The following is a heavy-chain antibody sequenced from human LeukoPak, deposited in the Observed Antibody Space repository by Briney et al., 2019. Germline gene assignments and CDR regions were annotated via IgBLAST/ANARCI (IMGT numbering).Heavy chain of an antibody. CDR2: INPNSGGT. D-gene: IGHD3-22*01. CDR3: ARTYDSGGYPMIDY. V-gene: IGHV1-2*06. J-gene: IGHJ4*02. Sequence: GASVKVSCKASGYTFTGYYLNWVRQAPGQGLEWMGRINPNSGGTNYAQKFQGRVTMTRDTSISTAYMELSRLRSDDTAVYYCARTYDSGGYPMIDYWGQGTLVTVSS. CDR1: GYTFTGYY.